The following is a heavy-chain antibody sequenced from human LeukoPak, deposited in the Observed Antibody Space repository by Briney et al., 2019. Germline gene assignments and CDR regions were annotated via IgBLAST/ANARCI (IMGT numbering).Heavy chain of an antibody. CDR2: IKQDGSEK. V-gene: IGHV3-7*01. Sequence: PGGSLRLSCAASGFTFSSYWMSWVRQAPGKGLEWVANIKQDGSEKYYVDSVKGRFTISRDNAKNSLYLQMNSLRAEDTAVYYCASSAALPRGYYYYGMDVWGQGTTVTVSS. CDR3: ASSAALPRGYYYYGMDV. CDR1: GFTFSSYW. D-gene: IGHD3-10*01. J-gene: IGHJ6*02.